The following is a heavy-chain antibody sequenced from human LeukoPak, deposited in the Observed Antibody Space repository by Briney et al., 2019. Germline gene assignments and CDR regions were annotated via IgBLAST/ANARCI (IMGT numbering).Heavy chain of an antibody. CDR2: INPNSGGT. J-gene: IGHJ4*02. Sequence: ASVKVSCKASGYTFTSYGISWVRQAPGQGLEWMGWINPNSGGTNYAQKFQGWVTMTRDTSISTAYMELSRLRSDDTAVYYCARDRGLRDSSSSFGLDYWGQGTLVTVSS. D-gene: IGHD6-13*01. CDR3: ARDRGLRDSSSSFGLDY. V-gene: IGHV1-2*04. CDR1: GYTFTSYG.